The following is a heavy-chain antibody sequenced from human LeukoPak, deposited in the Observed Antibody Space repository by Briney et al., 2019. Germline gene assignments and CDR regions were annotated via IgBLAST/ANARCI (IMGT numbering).Heavy chain of an antibody. D-gene: IGHD2-2*01. V-gene: IGHV3-30*18. CDR3: AKATDIVVVPAAYSIDY. CDR2: ISCDGSNK. CDR1: GFTFSSYG. Sequence: TGGSLRLSCAASGFTFSSYGMHWVRQAPGKGLEWVAVISCDGSNKYYADSVKGRFTISRDNSKNTLYLQMNSLRAEDTAVYYCAKATDIVVVPAAYSIDYWGQGTLVTVSS. J-gene: IGHJ4*02.